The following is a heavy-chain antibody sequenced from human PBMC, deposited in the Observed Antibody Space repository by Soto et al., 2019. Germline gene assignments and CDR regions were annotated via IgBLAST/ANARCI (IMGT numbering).Heavy chain of an antibody. Sequence: GGSLRLSCAASGFTFSNAWMSWVRQAPGKGLEWVGRIKSKTDGGTTDYAAPVKGRFTISRDDSKNTLYLQMNSLKTEDTAVYYCTTDRIPHIVVVQWFDPWGQGTLVTVSS. CDR1: GFTFSNAW. J-gene: IGHJ5*02. CDR2: IKSKTDGGTT. CDR3: TTDRIPHIVVVQWFDP. V-gene: IGHV3-15*01. D-gene: IGHD2-2*01.